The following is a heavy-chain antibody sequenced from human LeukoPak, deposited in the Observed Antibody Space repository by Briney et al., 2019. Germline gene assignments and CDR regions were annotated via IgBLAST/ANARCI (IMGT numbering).Heavy chain of an antibody. J-gene: IGHJ6*03. V-gene: IGHV3-49*03. CDR3: TRNFRYRTSWSYQYYCYMDV. Sequence: GGSRRLSRTAYASSPGNYSTNCFRQAPGEWLEWVGLIRGKTYRGTGEYAASVKGRFSISRDDSRSIAYLQMNYLKTEDTAVYFCTRNFRYRTSWSYQYYCYMDVWGKGTTVTISS. CDR2: IRGKTYRGTG. D-gene: IGHD6-13*01. CDR1: ASSPGNYS.